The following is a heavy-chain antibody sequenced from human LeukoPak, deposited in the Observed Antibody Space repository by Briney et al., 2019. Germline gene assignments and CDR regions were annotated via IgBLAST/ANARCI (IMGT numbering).Heavy chain of an antibody. D-gene: IGHD2-15*01. V-gene: IGHV4-34*01. CDR1: GGSFSGYY. CDR2: INHSGST. CDR3: ARSRQYCSGGSCYSGQSDY. Sequence: SETLSLTCAVYGGSFSGYYWSWIRQPPGKGLEWIGEINHSGSTNYNPSLKSRVTISVDTSKNQFSLKLSSVTAADTAVYYCARSRQYCSGGSCYSGQSDYWGQGTLVTVSS. J-gene: IGHJ4*02.